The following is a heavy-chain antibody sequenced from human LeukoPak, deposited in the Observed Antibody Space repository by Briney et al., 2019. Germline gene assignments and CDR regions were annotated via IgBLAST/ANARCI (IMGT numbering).Heavy chain of an antibody. CDR3: AKESGSNYYDSYMDV. J-gene: IGHJ6*03. V-gene: IGHV3-30*04. CDR2: ISYDGSNK. D-gene: IGHD3-10*01. CDR1: GFTFSSYA. Sequence: SGGSLRLSCAASGFTFSSYAMHWVRQAPGKGLEWVAVISYDGSNKYYADSVKGRFTISRDNSKNTLYLQMNSLRAEDTAVYYCAKESGSNYYDSYMDVWGKGTTVTVSS.